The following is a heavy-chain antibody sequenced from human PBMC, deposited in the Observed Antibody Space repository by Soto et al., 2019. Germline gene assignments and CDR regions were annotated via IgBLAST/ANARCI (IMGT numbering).Heavy chain of an antibody. V-gene: IGHV3-7*03. CDR2: IKVDGSEK. J-gene: IGHJ4*02. D-gene: IGHD3-10*01. Sequence: GGSLRLSCTASGFTFDNYWMTWVRQAPGKELERVANIKVDGSEKYYVDSVKGRFIISRDNAKNSLYLQMNSLRAEDTAVYYCARDRGWQTFDYWGQGTLVTVS. CDR3: ARDRGWQTFDY. CDR1: GFTFDNYW.